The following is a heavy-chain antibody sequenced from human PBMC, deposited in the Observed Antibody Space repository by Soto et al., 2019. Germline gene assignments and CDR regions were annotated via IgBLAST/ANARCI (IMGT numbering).Heavy chain of an antibody. Sequence: SETLSLTCTVSGGSISSGGYYWSWIRQHPGKGLEWIGYIYYSGSTYYNPSLKSRVTISVDTSKNQFSLKLSSVTAADTAVFYCARAPFMITFGGVIVNGNFDYWGQGTLVTVSS. D-gene: IGHD3-16*02. CDR3: ARAPFMITFGGVIVNGNFDY. CDR1: GGSISSGGYY. J-gene: IGHJ4*02. CDR2: IYYSGST. V-gene: IGHV4-31*03.